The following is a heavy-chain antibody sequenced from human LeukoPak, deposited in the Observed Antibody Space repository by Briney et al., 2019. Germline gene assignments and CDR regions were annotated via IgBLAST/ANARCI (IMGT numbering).Heavy chain of an antibody. CDR3: VKEGF. J-gene: IGHJ4*02. CDR2: IYYSGST. Sequence: SETLSLTCTVSGGSISSSSYYWGWIRQPPGKGLEWIGSIYYSGSTYYNPSLQSRVTISQDTSKDQFSLKLDSVTAADTAVYYCVKEGFWGRGTLVTVSS. CDR1: GGSISSSSYY. V-gene: IGHV4-39*07.